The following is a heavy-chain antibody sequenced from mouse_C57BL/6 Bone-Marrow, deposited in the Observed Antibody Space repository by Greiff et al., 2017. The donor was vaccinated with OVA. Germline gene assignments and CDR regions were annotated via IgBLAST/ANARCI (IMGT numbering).Heavy chain of an antibody. Sequence: QVHVKQPGAELVKPGASVKLSCKASGNTFTSYWMHWVKQRPGRGLEWIGRIDPNSGGTKYNEKFKSKATLTVDKPSSTAYMQLSSLTSEDSAVYYCAGSDYGSSWWYFDVWGTGTTVTVSS. J-gene: IGHJ1*03. CDR2: IDPNSGGT. D-gene: IGHD1-1*01. CDR3: AGSDYGSSWWYFDV. CDR1: GNTFTSYW. V-gene: IGHV1-72*01.